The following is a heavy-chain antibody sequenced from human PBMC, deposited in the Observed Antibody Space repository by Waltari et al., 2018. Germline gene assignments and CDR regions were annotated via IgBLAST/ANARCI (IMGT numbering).Heavy chain of an antibody. D-gene: IGHD1-20*01. CDR2: IYPSGLT. V-gene: IGHV4-61*09. J-gene: IGHJ4*02. CDR1: GVSLSTVGHL. Sequence: QVQLQESGPGVVKPSQTLSLTCTVSGVSLSTVGHLWSWVRQPAGKGLEWIGHIYPSGLTDYHPSLKSRVTISRDTSKKQFFLKVTSVTAADTAIYYCRGVYNWNGMFSFDYWGRGTLVTVSS. CDR3: RGVYNWNGMFSFDY.